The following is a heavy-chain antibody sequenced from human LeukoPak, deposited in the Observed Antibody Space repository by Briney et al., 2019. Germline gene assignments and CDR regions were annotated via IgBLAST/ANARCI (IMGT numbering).Heavy chain of an antibody. CDR3: ARVTGRAAAGTTYYYYYMDV. D-gene: IGHD6-13*01. CDR2: ISSSSSYI. J-gene: IGHJ6*03. CDR1: GFTFSSYS. V-gene: IGHV3-21*01. Sequence: GGSLRLSCAASGFTFSSYSMNWVRQAPGKGLEWVSSISSSSSYIYYADSVKGRFTISRDNAKNSLYLQMNSLRAEDTAVYYCARVTGRAAAGTTYYYYYMDVWGKGTTVTVSS.